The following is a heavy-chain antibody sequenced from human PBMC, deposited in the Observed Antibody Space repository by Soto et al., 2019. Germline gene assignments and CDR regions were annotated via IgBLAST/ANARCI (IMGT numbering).Heavy chain of an antibody. CDR2: ISGSGGST. D-gene: IGHD6-19*01. V-gene: IGHV3-23*01. CDR1: GFTFSSYA. CDR3: AKDRVNSSGWLLYYYYMDV. Sequence: GGSLRLSCAASGFTFSSYAMSWVRQAPGKGLEWVSAISGSGGSTYYADSVKGRFTISRDNSKNTLYLQMNSLRAEDTAVYYCAKDRVNSSGWLLYYYYMDVWGKGTTVTVSS. J-gene: IGHJ6*03.